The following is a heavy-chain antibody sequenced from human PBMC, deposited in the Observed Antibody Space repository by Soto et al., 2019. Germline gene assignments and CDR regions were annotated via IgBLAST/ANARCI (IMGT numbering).Heavy chain of an antibody. Sequence: SETLSLTCTVSGGSISSYYWSWIRQPPGKGLEWIGYIYNSGSTNYNPSLKSRVTISVDTSKNQFSLKLSSVTAADTAVYYCARGSSGYSSSWYRYWGQGTLVTVSS. CDR3: ARGSSGYSSSWYRY. CDR2: IYNSGST. D-gene: IGHD6-13*01. V-gene: IGHV4-59*08. CDR1: GGSISSYY. J-gene: IGHJ4*02.